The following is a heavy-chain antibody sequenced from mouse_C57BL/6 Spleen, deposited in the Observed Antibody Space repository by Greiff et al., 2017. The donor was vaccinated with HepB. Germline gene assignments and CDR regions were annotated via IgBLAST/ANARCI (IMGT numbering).Heavy chain of an antibody. CDR1: GYAFSSSW. J-gene: IGHJ2*01. D-gene: IGHD2-10*01. Sequence: LVESGPELVKPGASVKISCKASGYAFSSSWMNWVKQRPGKGLEWIGRIYPGDGDTNYNGKFKGKATLTADKSSSTAYMQLSSLTSEDSAVYFCATYYGNPYYFDYWGQGTTLTVSS. CDR3: ATYYGNPYYFDY. CDR2: IYPGDGDT. V-gene: IGHV1-82*01.